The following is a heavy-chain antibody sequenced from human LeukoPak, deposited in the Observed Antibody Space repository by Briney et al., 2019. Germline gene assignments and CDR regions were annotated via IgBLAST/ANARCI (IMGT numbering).Heavy chain of an antibody. D-gene: IGHD6-13*01. CDR2: IKSKTDGGTT. Sequence: LEWVGRIKSKTDGGTTDYAAPAKDRFTISRDDSKNTLYLQMNSLKTEDTAVYYCTTDSWYGVYCFEPWGQGALVTVSS. V-gene: IGHV3-15*01. CDR3: TTDSWYGVYCFEP. J-gene: IGHJ5*02.